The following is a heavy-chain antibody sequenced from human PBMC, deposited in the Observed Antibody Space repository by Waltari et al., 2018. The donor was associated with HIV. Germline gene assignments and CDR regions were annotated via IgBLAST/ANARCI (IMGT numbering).Heavy chain of an antibody. Sequence: EVQLVESGGGSVQPGRSLRLSCTASGITFDDYAMHWVRQPPGKGLELGSGISWNSGDIAYADSVKGRFTISRDNTKNSLFLQMNSVRVEDTALYYCVKDGASTIFGVLNGMDVWGQGTTVTVSS. D-gene: IGHD3-3*01. J-gene: IGHJ6*02. CDR3: VKDGASTIFGVLNGMDV. CDR2: ISWNSGDI. CDR1: GITFDDYA. V-gene: IGHV3-9*01.